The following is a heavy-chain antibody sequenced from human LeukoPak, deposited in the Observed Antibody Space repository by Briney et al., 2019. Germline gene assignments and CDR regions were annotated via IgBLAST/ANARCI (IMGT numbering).Heavy chain of an antibody. D-gene: IGHD3-22*01. V-gene: IGHV3-23*01. J-gene: IGHJ4*02. CDR2: ISGNGGRT. Sequence: GGSLRLSCAASGFTFNSYAMSWVGQAPGKGLEWVSAISGNGGRTYYADSVKGRFTTSRDNSKNTLNLQVHRLRVEDTAVYYCTRVMWDSSGYPIDYWGQGSLVTVSS. CDR3: TRVMWDSSGYPIDY. CDR1: GFTFNSYA.